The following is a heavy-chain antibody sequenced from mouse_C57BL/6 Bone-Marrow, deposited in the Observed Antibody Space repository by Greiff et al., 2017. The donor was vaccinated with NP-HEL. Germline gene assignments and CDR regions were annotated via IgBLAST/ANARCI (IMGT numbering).Heavy chain of an antibody. CDR2: IHPNSGST. CDR1: GYTFTSYW. J-gene: IGHJ2*01. D-gene: IGHD1-1*01. CDR3: ARSDYYGSSYVIY. V-gene: IGHV1-64*01. Sequence: VKLQQPGAELEKPGASVKLSCKASGYTFTSYWMHWVKQRPGQGLEWIGMIHPNSGSTNYNEKFKSKATLTVDKSSSTAYMQLSSLTSEDSAVYYCARSDYYGSSYVIYWGQGTTLTVSS.